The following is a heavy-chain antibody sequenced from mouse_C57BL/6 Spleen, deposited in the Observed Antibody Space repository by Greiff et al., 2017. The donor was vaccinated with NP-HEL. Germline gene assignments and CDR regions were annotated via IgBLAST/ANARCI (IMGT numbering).Heavy chain of an antibody. J-gene: IGHJ1*03. CDR3: ARAGGNPWYFDV. Sequence: VQLQQSGAELVKPGASVKLSCTASGFNIKDYYMHWVKQRTEQGLEWIGRIDPEDGETKYAPKFKGKATITADTSSNTAYLQLSSLTSGDSAVYYCARAGGNPWYFDVWGTGATVTVSS. V-gene: IGHV14-2*01. CDR1: GFNIKDYY. CDR2: IDPEDGET. D-gene: IGHD2-1*01.